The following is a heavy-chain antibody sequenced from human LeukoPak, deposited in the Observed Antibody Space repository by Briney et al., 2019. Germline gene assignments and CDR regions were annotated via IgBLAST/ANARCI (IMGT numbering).Heavy chain of an antibody. CDR2: IYYSGST. Sequence: SETLSLTCTVSGGSISTYYWSWIRQPPGKGLEWIGYIYYSGSTNYNPSLKSRVTISVDTSKNQFSLKLSSVTAADTAVYYCARSTGTTNFDYWGQGTLVTVSS. J-gene: IGHJ4*02. V-gene: IGHV4-59*12. CDR3: ARSTGTTNFDY. D-gene: IGHD1-7*01. CDR1: GGSISTYY.